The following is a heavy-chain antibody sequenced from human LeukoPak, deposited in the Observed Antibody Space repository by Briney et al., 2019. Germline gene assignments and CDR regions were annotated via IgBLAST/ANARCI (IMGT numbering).Heavy chain of an antibody. Sequence: PGGSLRLSCAASGFTFSSYSMNWVRQAPGKGLEWVSYISSSSSTIYYADSVKGRFTIPRDNAKNSLYLQLNSLRDEDTAVYYRARDSEAGGYSYGPYYFDYWGQGTLVTVSS. CDR2: ISSSSSTI. V-gene: IGHV3-48*02. D-gene: IGHD5-18*01. CDR1: GFTFSSYS. J-gene: IGHJ4*02. CDR3: ARDSEAGGYSYGPYYFDY.